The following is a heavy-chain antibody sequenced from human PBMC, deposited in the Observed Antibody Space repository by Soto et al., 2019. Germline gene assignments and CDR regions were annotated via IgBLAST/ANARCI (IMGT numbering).Heavy chain of an antibody. CDR2: ISYDGSNK. CDR3: AREVVVVIPSTAHYGMDV. J-gene: IGHJ6*02. V-gene: IGHV3-30-3*01. Sequence: GGSLRLSCPASGFTFSSYAMHWVRQAPGKGLEWVAVISYDGSNKYYADSVKGRFTISRDNSKNTLYLQMNSLRAEDTAVYYCAREVVVVIPSTAHYGMDVWGQGTTVTVSS. D-gene: IGHD3-22*01. CDR1: GFTFSSYA.